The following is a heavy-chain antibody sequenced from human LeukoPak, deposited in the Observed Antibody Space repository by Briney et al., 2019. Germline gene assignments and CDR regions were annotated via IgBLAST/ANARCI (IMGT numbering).Heavy chain of an antibody. CDR2: IRYVGSNK. CDR1: GFTFSSFG. J-gene: IGHJ3*02. D-gene: IGHD6-19*01. CDR3: AKPTPQQWRGAFDI. V-gene: IGHV3-30*02. Sequence: GGSLRLSCAASGFTFSSFGVHWVRQAPGKGLEWVAFIRYVGSNKYYADSVKGRFTISRDNSKNTLFLQMDSLRAEDTAVYYCAKPTPQQWRGAFDIWGQGTMITVSS.